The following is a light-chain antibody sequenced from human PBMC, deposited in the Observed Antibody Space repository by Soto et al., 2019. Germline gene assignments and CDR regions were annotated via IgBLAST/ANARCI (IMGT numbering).Light chain of an antibody. V-gene: IGKV3-20*01. CDR1: QSVSSSY. J-gene: IGKJ4*01. Sequence: EIVLTQSPGTLSLSPGEIATLSCRARQSVSSSYLYWYQQKPGQAPRLLIYCESRRATGIPDRFSGSGSGTEFPLTIRRLEPEDFAVYYCQKYGSPXPLTCGGWTKV. CDR2: CES. CDR3: QKYGSPXPLT.